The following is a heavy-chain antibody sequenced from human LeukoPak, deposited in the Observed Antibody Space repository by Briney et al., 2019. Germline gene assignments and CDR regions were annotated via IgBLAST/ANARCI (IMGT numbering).Heavy chain of an antibody. D-gene: IGHD3-9*01. CDR3: ARQTLRYFDWLLGSDY. V-gene: IGHV3-30*03. CDR2: ISYDGSNK. CDR1: GFTFSSYG. Sequence: GGSLRLSCAASGFTFSSYGMLWVRQAPGKGLEWVAVISYDGSNKYYADSVKGRFTISRDNSKNTLYLQMNSLRAEDTAVYYCARQTLRYFDWLLGSDYWGQGTLVTVSS. J-gene: IGHJ4*02.